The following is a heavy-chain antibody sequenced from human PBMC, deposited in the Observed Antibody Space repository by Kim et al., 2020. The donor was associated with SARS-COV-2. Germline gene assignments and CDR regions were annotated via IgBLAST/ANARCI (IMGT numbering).Heavy chain of an antibody. D-gene: IGHD1-7*01. CDR3: ARRLDGTTSFGMDV. J-gene: IGHJ6*02. Sequence: ASVKVSCKASGYTFTSYAMHWVRQAPGQRLEWMGWINAGNGNTKYSQKFQGRVTITRDTSASTAYMELSSLRSEDTAVYYCARRLDGTTSFGMDVWGQGTTVTVSS. CDR1: GYTFTSYA. CDR2: INAGNGNT. V-gene: IGHV1-3*01.